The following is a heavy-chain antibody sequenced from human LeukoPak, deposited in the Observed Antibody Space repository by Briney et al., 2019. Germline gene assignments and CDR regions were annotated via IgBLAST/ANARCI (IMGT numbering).Heavy chain of an antibody. J-gene: IGHJ4*02. V-gene: IGHV1-2*02. CDR2: INPNSGGT. CDR1: GYTFTGYY. D-gene: IGHD5-24*01. Sequence: SVKVSCKASGYTFTGYYMHWVRQAPGQGLEXMGWINPNSGGTNYAQKFQGRVTMTRDTSISTAYMELSRLRSDDTAVYYCARDLRWLQNRAFDYWGQGTLVTVSS. CDR3: ARDLRWLQNRAFDY.